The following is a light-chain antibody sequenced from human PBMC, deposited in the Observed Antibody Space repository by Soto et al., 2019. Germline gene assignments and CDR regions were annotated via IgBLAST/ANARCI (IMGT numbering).Light chain of an antibody. Sequence: EIVMTQSPATVPVSPGERVTLSCRASQSVSIDLAWYQQKPGQVPRLLIYGASTRATDIPATFTGSGSGTEFTLTISSLQSEDIAVYYCQQYNKWPQTFGQGTKVDIK. V-gene: IGKV3-15*01. CDR1: QSVSID. CDR2: GAS. CDR3: QQYNKWPQT. J-gene: IGKJ1*01.